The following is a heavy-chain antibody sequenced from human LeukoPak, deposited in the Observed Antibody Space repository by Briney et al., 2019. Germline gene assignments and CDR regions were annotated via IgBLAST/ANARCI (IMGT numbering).Heavy chain of an antibody. D-gene: IGHD6-19*01. CDR3: AREGVTVADMDV. J-gene: IGHJ6*03. Sequence: SLISSSGRSTTYADCVKGRFTICRDKAKNNVYVQMDSQRAEDTAIYYCAREGVTVADMDVWGRGTTVTVSS. CDR2: ISSSGRST. V-gene: IGHV3-74*01.